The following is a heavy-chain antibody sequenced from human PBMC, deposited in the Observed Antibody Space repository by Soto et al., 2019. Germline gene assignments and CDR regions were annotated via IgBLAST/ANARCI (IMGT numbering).Heavy chain of an antibody. CDR2: TSPYNGHT. D-gene: IGHD3-10*01. CDR1: GYTFRSYG. CDR3: TRIGYYGSGTSED. Sequence: QVQLVQSGAEVKKPGASVKVSCKTSGYTFRSYGISWVRQAPGQGLEWMGWTSPYNGHTNYAQKFQGRVTMTTDTSTTTDYIELRSLRYEDTNMSYCTRIGYYGSGTSEDWGQGILVTVSS. J-gene: IGHJ4*02. V-gene: IGHV1-18*01.